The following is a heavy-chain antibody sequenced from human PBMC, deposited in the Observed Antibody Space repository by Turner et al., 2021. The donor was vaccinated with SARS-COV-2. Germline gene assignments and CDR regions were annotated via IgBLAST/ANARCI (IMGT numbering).Heavy chain of an antibody. Sequence: QLQLPESGPGLVKPSETLSLTCTVSGRPISSSHYYWGWIRQPPGKGLEWIGSIYYSGSTYYNPSLKSRVTISVDTSKNQFSLKLSAVTAADTAVYYCARLLNPGSYYYYYYGMDVWGQGTTVTVSS. CDR1: GRPISSSHYY. D-gene: IGHD3-10*01. CDR2: IYYSGST. J-gene: IGHJ6*02. CDR3: ARLLNPGSYYYYYYGMDV. V-gene: IGHV4-39*01.